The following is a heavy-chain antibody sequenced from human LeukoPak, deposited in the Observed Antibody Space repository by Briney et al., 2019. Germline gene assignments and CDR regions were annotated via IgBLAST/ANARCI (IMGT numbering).Heavy chain of an antibody. V-gene: IGHV3-48*01. CDR1: GFTFSSYS. J-gene: IGHJ3*02. Sequence: GGSLRLSCAASGFTFSSYSMNWVRQAPGKGLEWVSYISSSSSTIYYADSVKGRFTISRDNAKNSLYLQMNSLRAEDTAVYYCARDSRYSGYDLTRLSFDIWGQGTMVTVSS. CDR2: ISSSSSTI. CDR3: ARDSRYSGYDLTRLSFDI. D-gene: IGHD5-12*01.